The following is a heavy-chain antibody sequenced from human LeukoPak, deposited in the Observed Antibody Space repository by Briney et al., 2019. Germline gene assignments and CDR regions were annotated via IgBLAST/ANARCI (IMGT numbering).Heavy chain of an antibody. D-gene: IGHD3-16*01. CDR2: IYWDDDK. CDR3: AHIAYMAPPDP. Sequence: SGPTLVKPTQTPTLTCTFSGFSLRTSGVGVGWIRQPPGKALEWLALIYWDDDKRYSPSLKSRLTITMDTSKNQVVLTMTNMDPVDTATYYCAHIAYMAPPDPWGQGTLVTVSS. V-gene: IGHV2-5*02. J-gene: IGHJ5*02. CDR1: GFSLRTSGVG.